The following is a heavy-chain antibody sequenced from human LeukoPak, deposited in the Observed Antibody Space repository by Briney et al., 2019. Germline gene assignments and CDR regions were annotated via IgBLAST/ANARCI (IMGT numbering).Heavy chain of an antibody. Sequence: GASVKVSCKASGYTFTSYGISWVRQAPGQGLEWMGWISAYNGNTNYAQKLQGRGTMTTDTSTSTAYMELRSLRSDDTAVYYCARDRWRDVVVPAARKKNNWFDPWGQGTLVTVSS. CDR3: ARDRWRDVVVPAARKKNNWFDP. D-gene: IGHD2-2*01. CDR1: GYTFTSYG. V-gene: IGHV1-18*04. CDR2: ISAYNGNT. J-gene: IGHJ5*02.